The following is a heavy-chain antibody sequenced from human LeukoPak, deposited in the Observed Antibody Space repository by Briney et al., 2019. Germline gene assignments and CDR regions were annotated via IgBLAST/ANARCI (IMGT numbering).Heavy chain of an antibody. CDR1: GGSISSGGYY. CDR3: ARDRGYYDSSGYYYPFYFDY. J-gene: IGHJ4*02. CDR2: IYYSGST. V-gene: IGHV4-31*03. Sequence: PSETLSLTCTVSGGSISSGGYYWCWIRQHPGKGLEWIGYIYYSGSTYYNPSLKSRVTISVDTSKNQFSLKLSSVTAADTAVYYCARDRGYYDSSGYYYPFYFDYWGQGTLVTVSS. D-gene: IGHD3-22*01.